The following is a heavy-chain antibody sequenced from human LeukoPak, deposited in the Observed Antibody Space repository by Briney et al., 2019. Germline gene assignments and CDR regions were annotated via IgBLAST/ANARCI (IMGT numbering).Heavy chain of an antibody. J-gene: IGHJ4*02. CDR3: ARAVIATFDY. V-gene: IGHV3-30-3*01. D-gene: IGHD3-16*02. CDR1: GLTFSSYA. Sequence: PGGSLRLSCAASGLTFSSYAMPWVRQAPGKGLEWVAVISYDGSNKYYADSVKGRFTISRDNSKNTLYLQMNSLRAEDTAVYYCARAVIATFDYWGQGTLVTVSS. CDR2: ISYDGSNK.